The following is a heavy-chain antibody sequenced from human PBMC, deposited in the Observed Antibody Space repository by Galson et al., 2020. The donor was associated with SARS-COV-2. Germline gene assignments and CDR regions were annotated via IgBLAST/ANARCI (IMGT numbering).Heavy chain of an antibody. V-gene: IGHV4-39*01. CDR2: IYYSGST. J-gene: IGHJ3*02. D-gene: IGHD1-1*01. Sequence: SETLSLTCTVSGGSISSSSYYWGWIRQPPGKGLEWIGSIYYSGSTYYNPSLKSRVTISVDTSKNQFSLKLSSVTAADTAVYYCASVQLERRDSRRVDAFDIWGQGTMVTVSS. CDR1: GGSISSSSYY. CDR3: ASVQLERRDSRRVDAFDI.